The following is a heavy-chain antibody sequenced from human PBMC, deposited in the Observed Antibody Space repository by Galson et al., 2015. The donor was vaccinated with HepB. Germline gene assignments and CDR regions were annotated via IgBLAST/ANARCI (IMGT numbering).Heavy chain of an antibody. D-gene: IGHD3-3*01. CDR2: ISSSGSTI. CDR3: ASLYYDFWSGSNWFDP. Sequence: SLRLSCAASGFTFSDYYMSWIRQAPGKGLEWVSYISSSGSTIYYADSVKGRFTISRDNAKNSLYLQMNSLRAEDTAVYYCASLYYDFWSGSNWFDPWGQGTLVTVSS. V-gene: IGHV3-11*01. J-gene: IGHJ5*02. CDR1: GFTFSDYY.